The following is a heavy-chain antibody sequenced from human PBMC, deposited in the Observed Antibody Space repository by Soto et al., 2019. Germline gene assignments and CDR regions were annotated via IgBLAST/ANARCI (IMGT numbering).Heavy chain of an antibody. J-gene: IGHJ5*02. Sequence: QVQLVQSGSEVKRPGSSVRVSCKAVGGTFSDYVISWVRQAPGQGLEWMGGIIAMSGTVNNAQKFQDRVTITADESTSTAYMELSSLRSEDTAIYYCAREAGYNWFDPWGQGILVTGSS. V-gene: IGHV1-69*01. CDR3: AREAGYNWFDP. D-gene: IGHD6-13*01. CDR2: IIAMSGTV. CDR1: GGTFSDYV.